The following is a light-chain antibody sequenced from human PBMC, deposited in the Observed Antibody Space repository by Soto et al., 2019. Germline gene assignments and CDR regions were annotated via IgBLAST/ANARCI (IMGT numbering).Light chain of an antibody. CDR1: RSVSSSY. V-gene: IGKV3-20*01. CDR2: GAS. Sequence: IVLTQSPGTLSLSPGERATLSCRASRSVSSSYLAWYQQKPGQAPRLLIYGASSRATGIPDRFSGSGSGTDFTLTISRLEPEDFAVYYCQQYGGSPPLTFGGGTKVEIK. J-gene: IGKJ4*01. CDR3: QQYGGSPPLT.